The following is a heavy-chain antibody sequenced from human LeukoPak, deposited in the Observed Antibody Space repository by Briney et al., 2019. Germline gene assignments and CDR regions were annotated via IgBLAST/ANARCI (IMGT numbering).Heavy chain of an antibody. CDR1: RFTFSSYA. J-gene: IGHJ5*02. V-gene: IGHV3-23*01. D-gene: IGHD6-13*01. CDR2: ISGSGGSS. CDR3: AKDRSPFSGSSNWFDP. Sequence: QPGGSLRLSCAASRFTFSSYAMNWVRQAPGKGLEWVSGISGSGGSSYYADSVKGRFTISRDNSKNTLYLQMKSLRVEDTAVYYCAKDRSPFSGSSNWFDPWGQGTLVTVSS.